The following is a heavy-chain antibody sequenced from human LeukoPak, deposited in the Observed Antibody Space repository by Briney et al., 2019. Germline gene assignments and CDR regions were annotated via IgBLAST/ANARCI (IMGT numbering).Heavy chain of an antibody. Sequence: PGGSLRLSCAASGFTFSSYAMSWVRQAPGEGLEWVSAISGNGGSTYYADSVKGRFTISRDNSKNTLYLQMNSLRAEDTAVYYCAKADSSGWYIAFFDSWGQGTLVTVSS. D-gene: IGHD6-19*01. V-gene: IGHV3-23*01. CDR3: AKADSSGWYIAFFDS. J-gene: IGHJ4*02. CDR2: ISGNGGST. CDR1: GFTFSSYA.